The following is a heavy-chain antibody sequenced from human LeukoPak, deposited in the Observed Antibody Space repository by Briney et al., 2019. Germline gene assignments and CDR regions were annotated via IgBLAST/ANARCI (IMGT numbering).Heavy chain of an antibody. CDR3: ARQLGRYCSGGSCSAIES. D-gene: IGHD2-15*01. CDR2: IYPSDSDN. J-gene: IGHJ5*01. CDR1: GYTFKNYW. Sequence: GEALKISCKGSGYTFKNYWIGWVRQMPGKGLEYMGIIYPSDSDNKYSPSFQGQVTISADKSISTAYLQWNSLKASDTAMYYCARQLGRYCSGGSCSAIESWGQGTLATVSS. V-gene: IGHV5-51*01.